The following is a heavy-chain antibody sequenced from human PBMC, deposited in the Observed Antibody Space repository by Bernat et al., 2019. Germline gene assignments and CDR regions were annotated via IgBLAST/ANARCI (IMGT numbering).Heavy chain of an antibody. D-gene: IGHD1-14*01. Sequence: EVQLVESGGGLVQPGGSLRLSCAASGFTFSSYWMHWVRQAPGKGLVWFSRINSDGSSTSYADSVKGRFTISRDNAKNTLYLQMNSLRAEDTAVYYCARGADHPDAFDIWGQGTMVTVSS. V-gene: IGHV3-74*01. CDR3: ARGADHPDAFDI. CDR1: GFTFSSYW. CDR2: INSDGSST. J-gene: IGHJ3*02.